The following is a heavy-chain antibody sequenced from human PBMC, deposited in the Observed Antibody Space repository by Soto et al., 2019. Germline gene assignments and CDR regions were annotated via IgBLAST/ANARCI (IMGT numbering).Heavy chain of an antibody. J-gene: IGHJ4*02. D-gene: IGHD3-3*01. CDR3: ARGGRAYIDFWSGYYHFDY. CDR2: INPSGGST. Sequence: ASVKVSCKASGYTFTSYYMHWVRQAPGQGLEWMGIINPSGGSTSYAQKFQGRVTMTRDTSTSTVYMELSSLRSEDTAVYYCARGGRAYIDFWSGYYHFDYWGQGTLVTVSS. V-gene: IGHV1-46*01. CDR1: GYTFTSYY.